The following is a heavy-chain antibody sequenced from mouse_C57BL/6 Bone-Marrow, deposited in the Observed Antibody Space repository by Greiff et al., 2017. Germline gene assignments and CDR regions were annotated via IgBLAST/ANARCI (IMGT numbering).Heavy chain of an antibody. Sequence: QVQLQQSGAELVKPGASVKISCKASGYAFSSYWMNWVKQRPGKGLEWIGQIYPGDGDTNYNGKFKGKATLTADKSSSTAYMQLSSLTSEDSAVYFCAPFITTVVPYFDYWGQGTTLTVSS. V-gene: IGHV1-80*01. CDR1: GYAFSSYW. CDR3: APFITTVVPYFDY. J-gene: IGHJ2*01. D-gene: IGHD1-1*01. CDR2: IYPGDGDT.